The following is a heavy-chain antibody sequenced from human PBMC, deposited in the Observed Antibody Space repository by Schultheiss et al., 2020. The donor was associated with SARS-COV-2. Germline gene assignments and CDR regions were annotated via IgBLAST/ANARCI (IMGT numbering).Heavy chain of an antibody. V-gene: IGHV4-38-2*02. J-gene: IGHJ6*02. CDR2: IYHSGST. D-gene: IGHD3-10*01. CDR1: GGSISSGYY. CDR3: ARGSGVPSSGMDV. Sequence: SETLSLTCTVSGGSISSGYYWGWIRQPPGKGLEWIGSIYHSGSTYYNPSLKSRVTISVDTSKNQFSLKLSSVTAADTAVYYCARGSGVPSSGMDVWGQGTTVTVSS.